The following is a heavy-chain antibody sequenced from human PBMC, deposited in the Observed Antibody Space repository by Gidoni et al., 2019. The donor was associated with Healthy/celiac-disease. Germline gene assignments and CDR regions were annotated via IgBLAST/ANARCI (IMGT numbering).Heavy chain of an antibody. CDR3: TGGSSWYSNWFDP. Sequence: EVQLVESGGGLVQPGGSLRLSCAASGFTFSSYRMNWVRQAPGKGLEWVSYISSSSSTIYYADSVKGRFTISRDNAKNSLYLQMNSLRAEDTAVYYCTGGSSWYSNWFDPWGQGTLVTVSS. CDR1: GFTFSSYR. CDR2: ISSSSSTI. D-gene: IGHD6-13*01. V-gene: IGHV3-48*01. J-gene: IGHJ5*02.